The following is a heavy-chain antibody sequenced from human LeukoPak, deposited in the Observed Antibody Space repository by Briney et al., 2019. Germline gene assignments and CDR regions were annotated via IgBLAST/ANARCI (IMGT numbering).Heavy chain of an antibody. CDR3: ARDPDSSGWYNWFDP. CDR1: GFTFSTYS. J-gene: IGHJ5*02. V-gene: IGHV3-48*01. Sequence: GGSLRLSCAASGFTFSTYSMNWVRQAPGKGLEWVSYISSSSSTIYYADSVKGRFTISRDNAKNSLYLQMNSLRVEDTAVYYCARDPDSSGWYNWFDPWGQGTLVTVSS. D-gene: IGHD6-13*01. CDR2: ISSSSSTI.